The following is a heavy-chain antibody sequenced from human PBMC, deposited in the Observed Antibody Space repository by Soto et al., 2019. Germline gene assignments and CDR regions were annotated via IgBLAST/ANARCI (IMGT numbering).Heavy chain of an antibody. D-gene: IGHD3-3*01. Sequence: ASVKVSCKASGYTFTSYDINWVRQATGQGLEWMGWMNPNSGNTGYAQKFQGRVTMTRNTSISTAYMELSSLRSEDTAVYYCARVLSWASYYDFWSGYYNYYYYGMDAWGQGTTVAAP. CDR3: ARVLSWASYYDFWSGYYNYYYYGMDA. J-gene: IGHJ6*02. CDR2: MNPNSGNT. CDR1: GYTFTSYD. V-gene: IGHV1-8*01.